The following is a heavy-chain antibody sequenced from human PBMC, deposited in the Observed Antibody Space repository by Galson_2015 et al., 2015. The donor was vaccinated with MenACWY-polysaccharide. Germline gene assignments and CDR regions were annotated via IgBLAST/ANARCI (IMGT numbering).Heavy chain of an antibody. CDR3: ARDPLWDRTVGFDY. D-gene: IGHD3-16*01. J-gene: IGHJ4*02. CDR1: GFTFSSDW. Sequence: ASGFTFSSDWMHWVRQAPGKGLVWLSRINSDGTSKTYADSVKGRFTISRDNAKNTLYLQMNSLRAEDTAVYYCARDPLWDRTVGFDYWGQGTLATVSS. V-gene: IGHV3-74*01. CDR2: INSDGTSK.